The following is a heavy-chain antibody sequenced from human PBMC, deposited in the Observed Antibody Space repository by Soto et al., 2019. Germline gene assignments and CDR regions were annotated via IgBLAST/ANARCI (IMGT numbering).Heavy chain of an antibody. CDR2: IFHSGTT. CDR3: ARAHITGPLDS. Sequence: QVHLQESGPGLVKPSETLSLSCTVSGGSVSSGSSYWSWIRQPQGKALEFIGHIFHSGTTNYNPALKSRVIISVDTPANLFSLRLRSVTAADTAVYYCARAHITGPLDSCCQGYLVTVSS. J-gene: IGHJ4*02. D-gene: IGHD1-20*01. V-gene: IGHV4-61*03. CDR1: GGSVSSGSSY.